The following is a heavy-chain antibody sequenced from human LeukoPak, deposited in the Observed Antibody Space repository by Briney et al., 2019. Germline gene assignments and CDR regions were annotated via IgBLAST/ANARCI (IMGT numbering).Heavy chain of an antibody. CDR3: AKGRYSGSTYYFDY. Sequence: GGSLRLSCAASGFTFRSYWMSWVRQAPGKGLEWVANIKHDGSEQYYVDSVKGRFTLSRDNPKNSLYLQMNSLRAEDAAVYYCAKGRYSGSTYYFDYWGQGTLVIVSS. D-gene: IGHD1-26*01. V-gene: IGHV3-7*01. CDR1: GFTFRSYW. CDR2: IKHDGSEQ. J-gene: IGHJ4*02.